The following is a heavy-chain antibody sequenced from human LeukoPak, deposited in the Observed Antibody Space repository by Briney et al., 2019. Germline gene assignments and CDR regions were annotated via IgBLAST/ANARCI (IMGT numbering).Heavy chain of an antibody. V-gene: IGHV4-30-2*01. CDR1: GGPISSGGYS. CDR3: ARALLWFGESVWFDP. D-gene: IGHD3-10*01. Sequence: PSQTLSLTCAVSGGPISSGGYSWSWIRQPPGKGLEWIGYIYHSGSTYYNPSLKSRVTISVDRSKNQFSLKLSSVTAADTAVYYCARALLWFGESVWFDPWGQGTLVTVSS. CDR2: IYHSGST. J-gene: IGHJ5*02.